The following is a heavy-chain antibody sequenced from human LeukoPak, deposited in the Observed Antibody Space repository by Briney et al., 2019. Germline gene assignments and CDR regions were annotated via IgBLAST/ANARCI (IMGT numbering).Heavy chain of an antibody. CDR1: GYAFTSYD. CDR3: AREDTLDI. CDR2: MNPNSGNT. Sequence: ASVEVSCKASGYAFTSYDIKWVRKATGQGLEWMGWMNPNSGNTGYAQKFQGRVTITRNTSISTAYMELSSLRSEDTAVYYCAREDTLDIWGQGTMVTVSS. J-gene: IGHJ3*02. D-gene: IGHD2-2*02. V-gene: IGHV1-8*03.